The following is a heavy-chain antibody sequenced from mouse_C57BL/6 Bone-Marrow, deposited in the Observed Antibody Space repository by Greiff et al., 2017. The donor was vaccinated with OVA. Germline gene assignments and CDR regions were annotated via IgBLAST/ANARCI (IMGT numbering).Heavy chain of an antibody. Sequence: DVMLVESGGGLVQPGGSLSLSCAASGFTFTDYYMSWVRQPPGKALEWLGFIRNKANGYTTEYSASVKGRFTISRDNSQSILYLQMNALRAEDSATYYCARYGYYGSSYAMDYWGQGTSVTVSS. D-gene: IGHD1-1*01. V-gene: IGHV7-3*01. CDR1: GFTFTDYY. J-gene: IGHJ4*01. CDR2: IRNKANGYTT. CDR3: ARYGYYGSSYAMDY.